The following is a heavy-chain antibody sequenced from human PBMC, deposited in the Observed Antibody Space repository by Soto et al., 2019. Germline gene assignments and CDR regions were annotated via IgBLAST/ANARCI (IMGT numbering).Heavy chain of an antibody. Sequence: SETLSLTFSIYLESFSPYHWTWIRQSPGKGLEWIGEVNLSGNTYYNPSFKTRVTMSVDASKNQFSLKMGSLTAADTAIYYCARSPTFYNYVWGNSTYWGKGALVTVSS. D-gene: IGHD3-16*01. V-gene: IGHV4-34*01. CDR2: VNLSGNT. CDR1: LESFSPYH. CDR3: ARSPTFYNYVWGNSTY. J-gene: IGHJ4*02.